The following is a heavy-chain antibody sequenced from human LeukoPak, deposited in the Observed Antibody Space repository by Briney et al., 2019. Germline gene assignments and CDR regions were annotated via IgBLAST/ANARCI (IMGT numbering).Heavy chain of an antibody. CDR2: MYFTEGGST. J-gene: IGHJ4*02. V-gene: IGHV4-59*08. CDR1: GGSFSSCF. Sequence: SETLSLTCTVSGGSFSSCFWTWIWMPPGKGLEWMGYMYFTEGGSTYYNPSLESRVTISVDASKSQFSLTLTSVTAADTAVYYCARRNPAAASHDVDYWGQGTLVTVSS. CDR3: ARRNPAAASHDVDY. D-gene: IGHD6-13*01.